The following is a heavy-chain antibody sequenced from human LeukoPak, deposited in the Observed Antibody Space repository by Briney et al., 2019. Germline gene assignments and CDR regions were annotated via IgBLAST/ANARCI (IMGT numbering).Heavy chain of an antibody. CDR3: ARDIAVAVADEIH. Sequence: PGGPLRLSCAASGFTFSSYWMHWVRQAPGKGLVWVSRINSDGSSTSYADSVKGRFTISRDNAKNTLYLQMNSLRAEDTAVYYCARDIAVAVADEIHWGQGTLVTVSS. CDR1: GFTFSSYW. D-gene: IGHD6-19*01. V-gene: IGHV3-74*01. CDR2: INSDGSST. J-gene: IGHJ4*02.